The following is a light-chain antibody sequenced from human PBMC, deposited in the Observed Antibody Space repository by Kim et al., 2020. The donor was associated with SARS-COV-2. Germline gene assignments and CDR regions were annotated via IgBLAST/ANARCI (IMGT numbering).Light chain of an antibody. CDR2: GAS. CDR1: PGVAGD. Sequence: ASPGERANHSCRASPGVAGDVAWYQQKPGRAPRLLIYGASTRANGIPARFSGSASGTEFTLTISSVQSEDFAVYYCQQYNDWPVHFGQGTKLEI. J-gene: IGKJ2*01. V-gene: IGKV3-15*01. CDR3: QQYNDWPVH.